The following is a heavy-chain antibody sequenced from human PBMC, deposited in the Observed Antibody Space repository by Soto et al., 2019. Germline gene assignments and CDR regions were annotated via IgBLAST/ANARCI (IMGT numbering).Heavy chain of an antibody. J-gene: IGHJ5*02. CDR2: IYYSGST. Sequence: SETLSLTCTVSGGSISSRGYYWGWIRQPPGKGLEWIGTIYYSGSTYYNPSLKSRVTISVDTSKNQFSLKLSSVTAADTAVYYCARDWSLDTWGQGTLVTVSS. CDR3: ARDWSLDT. CDR1: GGSISSRGYY. V-gene: IGHV4-39*02.